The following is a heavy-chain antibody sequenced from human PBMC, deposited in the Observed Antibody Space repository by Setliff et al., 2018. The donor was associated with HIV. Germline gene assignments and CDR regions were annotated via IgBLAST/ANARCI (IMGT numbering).Heavy chain of an antibody. CDR1: GYTFTNNV. V-gene: IGHV1-3*01. CDR3: ALPYCGGGNCWSSASLPPAGWFDP. J-gene: IGHJ5*02. D-gene: IGHD2-15*01. Sequence: ASVKVSCKASGYTFTNNVIHWVRQAPGQRLEWMGWIHAGSGDTQYSQKFQGRVTITTDESTSTAYMELSSLRSEDTAVYYCALPYCGGGNCWSSASLPPAGWFDPWGQGTLVTVSS. CDR2: IHAGSGDT.